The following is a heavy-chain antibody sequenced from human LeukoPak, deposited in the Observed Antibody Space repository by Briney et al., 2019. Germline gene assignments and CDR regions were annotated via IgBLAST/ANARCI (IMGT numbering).Heavy chain of an antibody. V-gene: IGHV4-59*12. D-gene: IGHD6-6*01. J-gene: IGHJ2*01. CDR1: GDSISTYY. Sequence: SETLSLTCTVSGDSISTYYWSWIRQPPGKGLEWIGYIYYRVTSDYNPSLKSRVTISVDTSKNQFSLKLSSVTAADTAVYYCARASHGWYFDLWGRGTLVTVSS. CDR3: ARASHGWYFDL. CDR2: IYYRVTS.